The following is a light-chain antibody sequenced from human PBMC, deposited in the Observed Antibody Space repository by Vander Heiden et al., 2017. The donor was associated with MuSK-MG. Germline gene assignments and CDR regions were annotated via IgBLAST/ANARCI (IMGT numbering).Light chain of an antibody. CDR3: QQSDSTPWP. V-gene: IGKV1-39*01. J-gene: IGKJ1*01. Sequence: DIQMTQSPSSLSASVGDRVTITCRASQSISSYLNWYQQKPGKAPKLLIYAASSLQSGVPSRFSGSGSGTDFTLTINSLQPEDFATYYCQQSDSTPWPFGQGTKVEIK. CDR1: QSISSY. CDR2: AAS.